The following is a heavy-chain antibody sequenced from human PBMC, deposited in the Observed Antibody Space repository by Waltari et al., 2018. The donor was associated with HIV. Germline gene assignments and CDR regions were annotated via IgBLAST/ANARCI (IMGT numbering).Heavy chain of an antibody. CDR2: IDYSGST. D-gene: IGHD3-22*01. CDR1: GGSISSSSYY. J-gene: IGHJ4*02. V-gene: IGHV4-39*01. CDR3: ARRGARDYDSSGAWY. Sequence: QLQLQESGPGLVKPSETLSLTCTVSGGSISSSSYYWGWIRQPPGKGLEWIGRIDYSGSTYYNPSLKSRVTISVDTSKNQFSLKLSSVTAADTAVYYCARRGARDYDSSGAWYWGQGTLVTVSS.